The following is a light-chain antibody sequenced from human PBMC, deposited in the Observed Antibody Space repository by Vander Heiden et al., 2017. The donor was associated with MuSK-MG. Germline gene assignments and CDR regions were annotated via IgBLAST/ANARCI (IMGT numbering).Light chain of an antibody. Sequence: EIAMTQSPATLSVSPGERATLSCRASQSVSPTLAWYQQKPGQAPRLLIYGASTTATRIPARFTGTASRRELTLSISSLQCEDFAVYFSQWQDNWPITFGAGTKVEIK. CDR2: GAS. CDR3: QWQDNWPIT. V-gene: IGKV3-15*01. J-gene: IGKJ4*01. CDR1: QSVSPT.